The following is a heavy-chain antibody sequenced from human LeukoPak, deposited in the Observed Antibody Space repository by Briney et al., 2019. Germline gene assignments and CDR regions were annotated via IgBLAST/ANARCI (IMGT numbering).Heavy chain of an antibody. D-gene: IGHD3-22*01. J-gene: IGHJ3*02. Sequence: SETLSLTCTVSGDSISSGDYYWSWIRQPAGKGLEWIGRISSSGSTYSNSSLKSRVTISVVTSKNQFSLKLSSVTAADTAVYFCARGPYSYDSSGAFDIWGQGTMVTVSS. V-gene: IGHV4-61*02. CDR2: ISSSGST. CDR3: ARGPYSYDSSGAFDI. CDR1: GDSISSGDYY.